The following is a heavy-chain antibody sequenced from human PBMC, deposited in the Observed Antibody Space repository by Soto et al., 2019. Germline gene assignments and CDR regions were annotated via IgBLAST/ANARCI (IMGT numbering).Heavy chain of an antibody. D-gene: IGHD3-22*01. CDR1: GYNFTNYW. Sequence: PGESLKISCKGSGYNFTNYWIGWVRQMPGKGLEWMAIMYPDDSDIRYSPSFEAHVTISADKSTSTAFLQWSSLKASDTAMYYCATAYVYDFENSNYYRDAFDIWGQGTLVTVSS. CDR3: ATAYVYDFENSNYYRDAFDI. V-gene: IGHV5-51*01. CDR2: MYPDDSDI. J-gene: IGHJ3*02.